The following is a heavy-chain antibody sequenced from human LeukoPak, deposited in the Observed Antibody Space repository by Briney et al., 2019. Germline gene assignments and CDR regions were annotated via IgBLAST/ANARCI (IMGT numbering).Heavy chain of an antibody. J-gene: IGHJ4*02. CDR2: ISPSSSST. Sequence: QTGGSLRLSCAASGFTFSIYTMNWVRQAPGKGLEWVPYISPSSSSTYYADSVKGRFTISRDNARNSLYLQMNSLRAEDTAVYYCARGNYFDCWGQGALVTVSS. CDR3: ARGNYFDC. V-gene: IGHV3-48*01. CDR1: GFTFSIYT.